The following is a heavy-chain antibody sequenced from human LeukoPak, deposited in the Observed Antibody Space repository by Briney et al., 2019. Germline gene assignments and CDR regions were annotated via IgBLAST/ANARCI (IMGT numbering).Heavy chain of an antibody. CDR3: ARDPGIAAALDY. J-gene: IGHJ4*02. Sequence: PGRSLRLSCAASGFTFSSYAMHWVLQAPGKGLEWVAVISYDGSNKYYADSVKGRFTISRDNSKNTLYLQMNSLRAEDTAVYYCARDPGIAAALDYWGQGTLVTVSS. CDR2: ISYDGSNK. CDR1: GFTFSSYA. V-gene: IGHV3-30*04. D-gene: IGHD6-13*01.